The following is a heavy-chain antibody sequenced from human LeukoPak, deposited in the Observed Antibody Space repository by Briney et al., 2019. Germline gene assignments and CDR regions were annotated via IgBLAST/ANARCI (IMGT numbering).Heavy chain of an antibody. CDR2: ISSSSSYI. CDR1: RFTFSGSA. J-gene: IGHJ4*02. V-gene: IGHV3-21*01. D-gene: IGHD3-16*01. Sequence: WGSLRLSCTASRFTFSGSARHWVRQAPGKGLEWVSSISSSSSYIYYADSVKGRFTISKDNTKNSLYLRMNSLRAEDTAVYYCARVHYYDYVWGSNSYYFDYWGQGTLVTVSS. CDR3: ARVHYYDYVWGSNSYYFDY.